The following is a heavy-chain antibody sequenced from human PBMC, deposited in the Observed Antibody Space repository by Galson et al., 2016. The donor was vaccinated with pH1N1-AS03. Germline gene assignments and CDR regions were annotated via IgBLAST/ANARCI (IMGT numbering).Heavy chain of an antibody. Sequence: TVSGGSISSYYWSWIRQPPGKGLEWIGYIYYSGSTNYNPSLKSRVTISVDTSKNQFSLKLSSVTAADTAVYYCARTGSRGNDPFYYYYYGMDVWGQGTTVTVSS. V-gene: IGHV4-59*01. D-gene: IGHD1-1*01. CDR3: ARTGSRGNDPFYYYYYGMDV. CDR1: GGSISSYY. J-gene: IGHJ6*02. CDR2: IYYSGST.